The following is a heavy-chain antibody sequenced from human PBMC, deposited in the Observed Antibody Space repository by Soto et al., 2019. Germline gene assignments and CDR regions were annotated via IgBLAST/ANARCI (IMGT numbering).Heavy chain of an antibody. CDR1: GGTFSSYT. CDR3: ARGSSSSGDYYYMDV. D-gene: IGHD6-6*01. Sequence: SVKVSCKASGGTFSSYTISWVRQAPGQGLEWMGRIIPILGIANYAQKFQGRVTITADKSTSAAYMELSSLRSEDTAVYYCARGSSSSGDYYYMDVWGKGTTVTVSS. V-gene: IGHV1-69*02. CDR2: IIPILGIA. J-gene: IGHJ6*03.